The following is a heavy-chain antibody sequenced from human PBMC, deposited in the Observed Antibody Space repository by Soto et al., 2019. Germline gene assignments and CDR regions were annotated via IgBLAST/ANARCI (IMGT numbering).Heavy chain of an antibody. D-gene: IGHD2-8*01. V-gene: IGHV1-3*01. Sequence: ASVKVSCKASGYTFTSYAMHWVRQAPGQRLEWMGWINAGNGNTKYSQKFQGRVTITRDTSASTAYMELSSLRSEDTAVYYCARDPKDCTNGVCYWYFDYWGQGTLVTVSS. J-gene: IGHJ4*02. CDR2: INAGNGNT. CDR1: GYTFTSYA. CDR3: ARDPKDCTNGVCYWYFDY.